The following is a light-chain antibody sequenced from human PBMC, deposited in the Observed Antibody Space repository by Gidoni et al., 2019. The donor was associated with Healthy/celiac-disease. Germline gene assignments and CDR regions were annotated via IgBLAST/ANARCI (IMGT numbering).Light chain of an antibody. CDR3: QQYNNWSYT. J-gene: IGKJ2*01. CDR2: GAS. V-gene: IGKV3-15*01. Sequence: EIVMTQSPATLSVSPGERATLSCRASRSVSSNLAWYQQKPGQAPRLLIYGASTRATGIPARFSGSGSGTEFTLTISSLQSEDFAVYYCQQYNNWSYTFGQGTKLEIK. CDR1: RSVSSN.